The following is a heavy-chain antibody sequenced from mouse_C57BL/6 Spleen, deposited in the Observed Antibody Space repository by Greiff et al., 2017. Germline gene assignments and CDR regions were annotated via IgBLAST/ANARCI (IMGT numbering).Heavy chain of an antibody. CDR1: GFNIKGYY. J-gene: IGHJ1*01. Sequence: VQLQQSGAELVRPGASVKLSCTASGFNIKGYYMHWVKQRPGQGLEWIGRIDPADGDTEYAPKFQGKATLTADTSSSTAYLQLSSLTSEDSAVYYCTGGYYGNHASIADWGQGTPVTVSS. V-gene: IGHV14-1*01. D-gene: IGHD2-1*01. CDR3: TGGYYGNHASIAD. CDR2: IDPADGDT.